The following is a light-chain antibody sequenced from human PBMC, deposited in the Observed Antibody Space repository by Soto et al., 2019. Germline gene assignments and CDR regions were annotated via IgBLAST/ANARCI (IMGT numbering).Light chain of an antibody. J-gene: IGKJ1*01. CDR3: QQTYSGRT. CDR1: QSITAY. Sequence: DIQMTQSPSSLSASVGDRVTITCRASQSITAYLNWYQQKPGKAPKLLIHVTSNLERGVPSRFSGSGSGTDFSLTISSLQPEDFGTYYCQQTYSGRTFGQGTKVEIK. CDR2: VTS. V-gene: IGKV1-39*01.